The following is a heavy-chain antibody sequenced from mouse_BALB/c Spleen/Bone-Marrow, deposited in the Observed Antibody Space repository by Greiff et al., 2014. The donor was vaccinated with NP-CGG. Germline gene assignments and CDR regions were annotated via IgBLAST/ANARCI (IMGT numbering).Heavy chain of an antibody. V-gene: IGHV1-18*01. CDR1: GYTFTEYN. J-gene: IGHJ1*01. CDR3: ARSGDYDDWYFDV. CDR2: INPYIGGT. Sequence: EVKLVEPGPELVKPGASVKISCKTSGYTFTEYNMHWVKQSHGKSLEWIGGINPYIGGTNYNQKFKGKATLTVDKSSSTVYMDLRSLTSDDSAVYYCARSGDYDDWYFDVWGAGTTVTVSS. D-gene: IGHD2-4*01.